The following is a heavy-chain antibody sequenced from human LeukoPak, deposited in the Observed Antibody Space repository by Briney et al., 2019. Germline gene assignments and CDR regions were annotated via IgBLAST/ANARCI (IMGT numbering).Heavy chain of an antibody. V-gene: IGHV4-39*07. J-gene: IGHJ3*02. Sequence: SQTPSLTCTVSGVSISSSSYYCGWIRHPPVKRLDWIWGIYYSGSTYYNPSPKSRVTISVDTSKNQFSLKLSSVTAADTAVYYCARADRRRTIFGVGHDAFDIWGQGTMVTVSS. D-gene: IGHD3-3*01. CDR2: IYYSGST. CDR1: GVSISSSSYY. CDR3: ARADRRRTIFGVGHDAFDI.